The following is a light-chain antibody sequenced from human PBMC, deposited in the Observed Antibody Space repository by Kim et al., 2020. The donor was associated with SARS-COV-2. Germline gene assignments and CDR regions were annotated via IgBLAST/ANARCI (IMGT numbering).Light chain of an antibody. CDR1: QSLNSN. CDR3: QQFHNWPLYS. J-gene: IGKJ2*03. Sequence: EVMMTQSPATLSVSPGEGATLSCRASQSLNSNLAWYQQKSGQAPRLLIYGASTRASGVPARFSGGGSGTEFTLTITSLQSEDFAVYYCQQFHNWPLYSFGQGTKLEI. CDR2: GAS. V-gene: IGKV3-15*01.